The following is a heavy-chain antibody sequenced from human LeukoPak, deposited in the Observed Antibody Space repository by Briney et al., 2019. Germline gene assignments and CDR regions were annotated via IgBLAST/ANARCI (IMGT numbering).Heavy chain of an antibody. CDR1: GYSFTSYW. D-gene: IGHD2-15*01. CDR2: IYPGDSDT. V-gene: IGHV5-51*01. CDR3: ARGVVVVAATHLAFDI. Sequence: GESLKISCKGSGYSFTSYWIGWVRQMPGKGLEWMGIIYPGDSDTRYSPSFQGQATISADKSISTAYLQWSSLKASDTAMYYCARGVVVVAATHLAFDIWGQGTMVTVPS. J-gene: IGHJ3*02.